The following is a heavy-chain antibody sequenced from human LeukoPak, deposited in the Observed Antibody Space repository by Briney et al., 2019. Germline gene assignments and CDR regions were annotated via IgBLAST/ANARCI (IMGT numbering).Heavy chain of an antibody. Sequence: PSETLSLTCAVSGGSISSGGYSRRWIRQPPGKGLEWIGYIYHSGSTYYNPSLKSRVTISVDRSKNQFSLKLSSVTAADTAVYYCARGHSRVAGTYYYYGMDVWGQGTTVTVSS. CDR1: GGSISSGGYS. D-gene: IGHD6-19*01. CDR3: ARGHSRVAGTYYYYGMDV. J-gene: IGHJ6*02. V-gene: IGHV4-30-2*01. CDR2: IYHSGST.